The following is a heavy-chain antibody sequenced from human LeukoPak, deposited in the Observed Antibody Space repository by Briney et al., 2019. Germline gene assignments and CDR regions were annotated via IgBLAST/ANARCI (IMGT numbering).Heavy chain of an antibody. Sequence: GGSLRLSCAASGFTFSSNYMSWVRQAPGKGLEWVSAISGSGGRTYYADSVKGRFTISRDNSKNTLYLQMNSLRAEDTAVYYCAKARNYDFWSGSSGPSDYWGQGTLVTVSS. V-gene: IGHV3-23*01. CDR3: AKARNYDFWSGSSGPSDY. CDR1: GFTFSSNY. J-gene: IGHJ4*02. CDR2: ISGSGGRT. D-gene: IGHD3-3*01.